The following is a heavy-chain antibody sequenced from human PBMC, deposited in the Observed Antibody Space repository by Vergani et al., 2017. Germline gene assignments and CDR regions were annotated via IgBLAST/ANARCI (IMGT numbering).Heavy chain of an antibody. CDR1: GFTFSSYG. CDR3: ARGRCSSTSCYPVPPYYYYYYMDV. J-gene: IGHJ6*03. CDR2: IWYDGSNK. Sequence: QVQLVESEGGVVQPGRSLRLSCAASGFTFSSYGMHWVRQAPGKGLEWVAVIWYDGSNKYYADSVKGRFTISRDNSKNTLYLQMNSLRAEDTAVYYCARGRCSSTSCYPVPPYYYYYYMDVWGKGTTVTVSS. V-gene: IGHV3-33*01. D-gene: IGHD2-2*01.